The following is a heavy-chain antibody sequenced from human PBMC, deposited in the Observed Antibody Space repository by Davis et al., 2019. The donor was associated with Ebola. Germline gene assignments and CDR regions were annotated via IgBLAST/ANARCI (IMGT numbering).Heavy chain of an antibody. CDR3: ARADYSDSSGYIDY. CDR2: ISHTGNT. D-gene: IGHD3-16*01. V-gene: IGHV4-61*05. J-gene: IGHJ4*01. Sequence: MPSETLSLTCTVSGGSISVRSYYWAWVRHHPGKGLDWIAYISHTGNTNYNSALKGRLTMSVGTSRNQFSLRLSSVTAADTAVYYCARADYSDSSGYIDYWGHGTLVTVSS. CDR1: GGSISVRSYY.